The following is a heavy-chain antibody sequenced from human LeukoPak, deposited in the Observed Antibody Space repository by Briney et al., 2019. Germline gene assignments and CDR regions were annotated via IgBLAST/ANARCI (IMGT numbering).Heavy chain of an antibody. Sequence: NPGGSLILSCATSGFTFSSYAINWVRQAPGKGLEWVSTISASGSYIFYADSVRGRFTISRDNAKNSLHLQMDSLRAEDTAVYYCAKDRDFYDTNSFSPDAFDIWGQGTMVTVSS. CDR2: ISASGSYI. D-gene: IGHD3-22*01. V-gene: IGHV3-21*01. CDR3: AKDRDFYDTNSFSPDAFDI. CDR1: GFTFSSYA. J-gene: IGHJ3*02.